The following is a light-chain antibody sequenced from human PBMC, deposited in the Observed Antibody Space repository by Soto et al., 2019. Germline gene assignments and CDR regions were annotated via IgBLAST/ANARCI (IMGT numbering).Light chain of an antibody. V-gene: IGKV2-30*01. CDR3: VQGTHWPWT. CDR2: QVS. Sequence: DVVMTQSPLSLSVTLGQPASISCRSSQGLVYSDGNTFLNWFHQRPGKSPRRLIYQVSNRDSGVPDRFSGSGSGTDYTLTISRVEAEDVGIYYCVQGTHWPWTFVQGIKVEIK. J-gene: IGKJ1*01. CDR1: QGLVYSDGNTF.